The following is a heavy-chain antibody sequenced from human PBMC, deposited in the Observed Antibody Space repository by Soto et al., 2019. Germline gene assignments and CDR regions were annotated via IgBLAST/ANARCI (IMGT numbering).Heavy chain of an antibody. CDR1: GFTFSSYG. J-gene: IGHJ1*01. CDR3: AKDHSGDFPRGYFQH. V-gene: IGHV3-30*18. Sequence: QVQLVESGGGVVQPGRSLRLSCAASGFTFSSYGMHWVRQAPGKGLEWVAVISYDGSNKYYADSVKGRFTISRDNSKNKLYLQMNSLRAEDTAVYYCAKDHSGDFPRGYFQHWCQGTLVTVSS. CDR2: ISYDGSNK. D-gene: IGHD2-21*02.